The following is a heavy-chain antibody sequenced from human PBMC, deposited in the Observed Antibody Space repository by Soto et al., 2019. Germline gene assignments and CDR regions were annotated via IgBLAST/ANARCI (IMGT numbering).Heavy chain of an antibody. CDR3: ARGGNILTGLKDKTHYDY. D-gene: IGHD3-9*01. CDR1: GGTFSSYT. J-gene: IGHJ4*01. CDR2: IIPILGIA. Sequence: GASVKVSCKAPGGTFSSYTISWVRQAPGQGLEWMGRIIPILGIANYAQKFQGRVTITADKSTSTAYMELSSLRSEDTAVYYCARGGNILTGLKDKTHYDYWGHGPWSPSPQ. V-gene: IGHV1-69*02.